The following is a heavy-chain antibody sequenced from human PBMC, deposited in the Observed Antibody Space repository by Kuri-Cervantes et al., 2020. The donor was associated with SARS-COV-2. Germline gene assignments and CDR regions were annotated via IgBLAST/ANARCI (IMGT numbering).Heavy chain of an antibody. D-gene: IGHD6-13*01. V-gene: IGHV3-64D*06. Sequence: GGSLRPPCSASGFPFSSYAMHWVRQAPGKGMEYVSAISSNGGSTYYAASVKGRFTISRDNSKNTLYLQMSSLRAEDTGVYYCVKSSYGGSSRWPDYWGQGTLVTVSS. CDR1: GFPFSSYA. CDR3: VKSSYGGSSRWPDY. CDR2: ISSNGGST. J-gene: IGHJ4*02.